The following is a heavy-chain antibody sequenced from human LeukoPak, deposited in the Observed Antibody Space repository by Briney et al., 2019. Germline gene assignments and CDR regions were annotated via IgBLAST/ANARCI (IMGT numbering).Heavy chain of an antibody. CDR3: ARDSFWFYYGPASTNNWFDP. Sequence: ASVKVSCKASGYTFTSYGISWVRQAPGQGLEWMGWINPNSGGTNYAQKFQGRVTMTRDTSISTAYMELSRLRSDDTAVYYCARDSFWFYYGPASTNNWFDPWGQGTLVTVSS. J-gene: IGHJ5*02. D-gene: IGHD3-10*01. CDR2: INPNSGGT. CDR1: GYTFTSYG. V-gene: IGHV1-2*02.